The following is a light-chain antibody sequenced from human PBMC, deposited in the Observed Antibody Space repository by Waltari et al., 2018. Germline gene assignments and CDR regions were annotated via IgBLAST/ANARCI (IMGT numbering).Light chain of an antibody. Sequence: EVVMTQSPGTLSVSPGESATLSCRASQNVNTHLDWYQQKPGQAPRLLIYAAYTRATGVPARVSGSGSGTDFTLTISSLQSEDFALYYCQQYNDWPRTFGLGTKVEI. J-gene: IGKJ1*01. CDR2: AAY. CDR1: QNVNTH. CDR3: QQYNDWPRT. V-gene: IGKV3-15*01.